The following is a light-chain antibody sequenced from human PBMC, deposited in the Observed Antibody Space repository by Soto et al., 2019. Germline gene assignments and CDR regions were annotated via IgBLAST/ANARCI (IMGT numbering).Light chain of an antibody. Sequence: AIRMTQSPSSLSASTGDRVTITCRASQGISSYLAWYQQKPGKAPKLMIYAASTLQSGVPSRFSGSGSGTDFTLTISCLQSEDFAVYYCQQYGASPFTFGGGTKVEIK. CDR3: QQYGASPFT. CDR1: QGISSY. CDR2: AAS. J-gene: IGKJ4*01. V-gene: IGKV1-8*01.